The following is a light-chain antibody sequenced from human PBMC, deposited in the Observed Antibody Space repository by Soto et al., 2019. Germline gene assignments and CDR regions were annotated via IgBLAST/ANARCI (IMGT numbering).Light chain of an antibody. Sequence: DIQMTQSPSSLSASVGDRVIITCRASQSIANYLNWYQQKPGKAPNLLIYAASSLHSGVPSRFSGSGSGTDFTLTISSLQPEDFATYYCQQSYNTLAVTFGGGTKVEIK. CDR1: QSIANY. CDR3: QQSYNTLAVT. V-gene: IGKV1-39*01. CDR2: AAS. J-gene: IGKJ4*01.